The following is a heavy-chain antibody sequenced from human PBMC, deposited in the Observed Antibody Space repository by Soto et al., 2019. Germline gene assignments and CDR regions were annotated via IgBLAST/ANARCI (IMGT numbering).Heavy chain of an antibody. CDR3: ARYVPDSSGYYFGYFDY. Sequence: QVQLVQSGAEVKKPGSSVKVSCKASGGTFSSYAISWVRQAPGQGLEWMGGIIPIFGTANYAQKFQGRVTITADESTSPAYMELSSLRSEDTAVYYCARYVPDSSGYYFGYFDYWGQGTLVTVSS. CDR1: GGTFSSYA. D-gene: IGHD3-22*01. J-gene: IGHJ4*02. V-gene: IGHV1-69*01. CDR2: IIPIFGTA.